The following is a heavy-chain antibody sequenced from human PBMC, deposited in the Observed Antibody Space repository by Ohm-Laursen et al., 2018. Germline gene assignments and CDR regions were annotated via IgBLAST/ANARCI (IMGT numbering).Heavy chain of an antibody. CDR2: INHSGST. CDR1: GGSFSGYY. J-gene: IGHJ3*01. Sequence: SETLSLTCAVYGGSFSGYYWSWIRQPPGKGLEWIGEINHSGSTYYNPSLRSRVSISIHTSQNQFSLKLSSVTATDTAVYYCARAFWNGYNDAFDVWGQGTMVTVSS. CDR3: ARAFWNGYNDAFDV. V-gene: IGHV4-34*01. D-gene: IGHD3-3*01.